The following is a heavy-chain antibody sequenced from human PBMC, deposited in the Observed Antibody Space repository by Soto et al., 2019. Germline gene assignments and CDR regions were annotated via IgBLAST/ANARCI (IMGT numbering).Heavy chain of an antibody. CDR3: ARGRRVKSLYYYYGMDV. V-gene: IGHV4-34*01. CDR1: GGSFSGYY. CDR2: INHSGST. Sequence: QVQLQQWGAGLLKPSETLSLTCAVYGGSFSGYYWSWIRQPPGKGLEWIGEINHSGSTNYNPSLKSRVTISVDTSKNQFSLKLTSVTAADWAVYYCARGRRVKSLYYYYGMDVWGQGTTVTVSS. J-gene: IGHJ6*02.